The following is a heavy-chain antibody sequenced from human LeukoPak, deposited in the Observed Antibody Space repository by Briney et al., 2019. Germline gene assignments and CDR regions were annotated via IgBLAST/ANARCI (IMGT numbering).Heavy chain of an antibody. CDR1: GFTFSNAW. CDR2: ISSSSSTI. D-gene: IGHD6-25*01. V-gene: IGHV3-48*01. J-gene: IGHJ6*02. CDR3: ARDAADYYYYGMDV. Sequence: PGGSLRLSCAASGFTFSNAWMNWVRQAPGKGLEWVSYISSSSSTIYYADSVKGRFTISRDNAKNSLYLQMNSLRAEDTAVYYCARDAADYYYYGMDVWGQGTTVTVSS.